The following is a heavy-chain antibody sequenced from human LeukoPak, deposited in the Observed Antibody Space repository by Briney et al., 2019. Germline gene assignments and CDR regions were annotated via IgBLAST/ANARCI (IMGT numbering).Heavy chain of an antibody. CDR2: ISYSGTT. CDR1: GGSISSSSYY. D-gene: IGHD3-10*01. CDR3: AANSADYNTLGSSYKV. V-gene: IGHV4-39*01. J-gene: IGHJ4*02. Sequence: SETLSLTCTVSGGSISSSSYYWGWIRQPPGKGLEWIGSISYSGTTYYNPSLKSRVTISVDTSKNQFSLKLNSVTAADTAVFYCAANSADYNTLGSSYKVWGQGTLVTVSS.